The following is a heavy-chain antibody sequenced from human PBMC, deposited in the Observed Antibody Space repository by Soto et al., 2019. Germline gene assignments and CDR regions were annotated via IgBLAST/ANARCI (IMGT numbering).Heavy chain of an antibody. V-gene: IGHV1-69*01. Sequence: QVQLVQSGAEVKKPGSSVKVSCKTSRDTFNKYAFNWVRQAPGQGLEWMGWIIPIFSSRNYAEKFQGRVTITADDSTSTAYKELRSLRFEDTAVYYCARGETYLGVWGQGTTVTVSS. CDR2: IIPIFSSR. CDR1: RDTFNKYA. D-gene: IGHD3-16*01. CDR3: ARGETYLGV. J-gene: IGHJ6*02.